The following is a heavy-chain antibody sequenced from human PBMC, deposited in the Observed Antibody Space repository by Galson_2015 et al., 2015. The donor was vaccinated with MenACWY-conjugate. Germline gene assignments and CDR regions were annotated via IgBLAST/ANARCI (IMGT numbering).Heavy chain of an antibody. Sequence: SLRLSCAGSGFTFGRYAMSWVRQAPGKGLEWVSAISSSADRTYYTDSVKGRFTISRDNSKNTLYLQMDSLRAEDTAVYYCAQDRGYGSAWGQGTLVTVSS. CDR3: AQDRGYGSA. CDR2: ISSSADRT. V-gene: IGHV3-23*01. J-gene: IGHJ5*02. CDR1: GFTFGRYA. D-gene: IGHD6-19*01.